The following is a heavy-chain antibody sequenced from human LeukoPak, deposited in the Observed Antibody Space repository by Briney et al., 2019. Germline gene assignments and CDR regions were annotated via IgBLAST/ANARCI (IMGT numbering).Heavy chain of an antibody. CDR1: GGTFSSYA. CDR3: ASGRGFGTMDY. J-gene: IGHJ4*02. Sequence: GASVTVSCKASGGTFSSYAISWVRQAPGQGLEWMGRIIPILGIANYAQKFQGRVTITADKSTSTAYMERSSLRSEDTAVYYCASGRGFGTMDYWGQGTLVTVSS. CDR2: IIPILGIA. V-gene: IGHV1-69*04. D-gene: IGHD3-10*01.